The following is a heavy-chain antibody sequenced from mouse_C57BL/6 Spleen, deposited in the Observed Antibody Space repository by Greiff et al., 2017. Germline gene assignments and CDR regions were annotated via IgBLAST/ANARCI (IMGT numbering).Heavy chain of an antibody. Sequence: EVKLMESGGGLVKPGGSLKLSCAASGFTFSDYGMHWVRQAPEKGLEWVAYISSGSSTIYYADTVKGRFTISRDNAKNTLFLQMTILRSEDTAMYYCARAGTRAWFAYWGQGTLVTVSA. J-gene: IGHJ3*01. V-gene: IGHV5-17*01. CDR3: ARAGTRAWFAY. D-gene: IGHD4-1*01. CDR1: GFTFSDYG. CDR2: ISSGSSTI.